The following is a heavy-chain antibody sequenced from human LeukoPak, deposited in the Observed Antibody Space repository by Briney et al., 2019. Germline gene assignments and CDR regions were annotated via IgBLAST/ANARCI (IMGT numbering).Heavy chain of an antibody. V-gene: IGHV3-21*01. D-gene: IGHD6-19*01. CDR2: ISSSSSYI. J-gene: IGHJ4*02. Sequence: PGGSLRLSCAASGFTFSSYSMNWVRQAPGKGLEWVSSISSSSSYIYYADSVKGRFTISRDNAKNSPYLQMNSLRAEDTAVYCCARVYSSGEFDYWGQGTLVTVSS. CDR1: GFTFSSYS. CDR3: ARVYSSGEFDY.